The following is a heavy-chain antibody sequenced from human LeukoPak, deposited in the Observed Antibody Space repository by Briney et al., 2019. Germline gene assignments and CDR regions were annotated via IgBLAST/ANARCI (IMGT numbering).Heavy chain of an antibody. J-gene: IGHJ4*02. CDR3: AKDYVTYYDSSGYPIDY. Sequence: GGSLRLSCAASGFTFSSHAMSWVRQAPGKGLEWVSAISGSGGSTYYADSVKGRFTISRDNSKNTLYLQMNSLRAEDTAVYYCAKDYVTYYDSSGYPIDYWGQGTLVTVSS. CDR2: ISGSGGST. D-gene: IGHD3-22*01. V-gene: IGHV3-23*01. CDR1: GFTFSSHA.